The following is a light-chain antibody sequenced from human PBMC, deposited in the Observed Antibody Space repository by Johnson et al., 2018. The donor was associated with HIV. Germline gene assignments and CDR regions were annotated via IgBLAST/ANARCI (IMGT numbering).Light chain of an antibody. CDR3: GTWDSSLSVNYV. CDR2: ENN. V-gene: IGLV1-51*02. CDR1: SSNIGNNY. Sequence: QSVLTQPPSVSAAPGQKVTISCSGSSSNIGNNYVSWYQQLPGTAPKLLIYENNKRPSGIPERFSGSKSGTSATLGITGLQTGDEADYYCGTWDSSLSVNYVFGTGTKVTVL. J-gene: IGLJ1*01.